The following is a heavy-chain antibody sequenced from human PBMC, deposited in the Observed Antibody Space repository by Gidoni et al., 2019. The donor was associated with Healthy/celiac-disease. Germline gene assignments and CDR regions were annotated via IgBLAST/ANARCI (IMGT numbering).Heavy chain of an antibody. CDR2: INSDGSST. Sequence: VWASRINSDGSSTSYAASVKGRFTISRDNAKNTLYLQMNSLRAEDTAVYYCARSIRMIFDYWGQGTLVTVSS. J-gene: IGHJ4*02. V-gene: IGHV3-74*01. CDR3: ARSIRMIFDY. D-gene: IGHD3-22*01.